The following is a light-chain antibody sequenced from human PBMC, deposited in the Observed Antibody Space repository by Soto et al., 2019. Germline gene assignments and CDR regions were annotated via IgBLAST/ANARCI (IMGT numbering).Light chain of an antibody. V-gene: IGLV2-14*01. Sequence: QSALTQPASVSGSPGQSITISCTGTSSDVGGYNYVSWYQQHPGKAPKLMIYDVSNRPSGVSNRFYGSKSGNTASLTISGLQAEDEADYYCSSYTNSSPLVVFGGGTKVTVL. CDR1: SSDVGGYNY. CDR3: SSYTNSSPLVV. CDR2: DVS. J-gene: IGLJ2*01.